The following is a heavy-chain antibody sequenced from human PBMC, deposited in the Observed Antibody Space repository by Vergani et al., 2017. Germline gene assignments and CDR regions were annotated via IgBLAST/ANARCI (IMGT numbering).Heavy chain of an antibody. CDR3: AREPMNAVGATKNFDY. D-gene: IGHD1-26*01. Sequence: QVQLVQSGAEVKKPGASVKVSCKASGYTFTSYYMHWVRQAPGQGLEWMGIINPSGGSTSYAQKLQGRVTMTRDTSTSTVYMELSSLRSEDTAVYYCAREPMNAVGATKNFDYWGQGTLVTVSS. J-gene: IGHJ4*02. CDR2: INPSGGST. V-gene: IGHV1-46*04. CDR1: GYTFTSYY.